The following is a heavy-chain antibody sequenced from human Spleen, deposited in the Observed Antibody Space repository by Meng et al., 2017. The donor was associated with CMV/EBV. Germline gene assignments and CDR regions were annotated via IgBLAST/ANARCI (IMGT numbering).Heavy chain of an antibody. CDR2: IKQDGSDK. CDR3: ARDALSSGGDY. V-gene: IGHV3-7*01. Sequence: GESLKISCTASEFTFSNFAMSWVRQAPGKGLEWVANIKQDGSDKYYVDSVKGRFTISRDNAKNSVSLLLNSLRVEDTAFYYFARDALSSGGDYWGQGALVTVSS. J-gene: IGHJ4*02. CDR1: EFTFSNFA. D-gene: IGHD6-19*01.